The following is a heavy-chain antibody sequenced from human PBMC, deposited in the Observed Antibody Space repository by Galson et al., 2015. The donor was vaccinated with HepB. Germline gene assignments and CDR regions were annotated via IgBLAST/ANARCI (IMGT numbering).Heavy chain of an antibody. J-gene: IGHJ4*02. CDR3: ARRYYDSSGYYYPFDY. CDR2: IIPIFGTA. Sequence: SVKVSCKASGGTFSSYAISWVRQAPGQGLEWMGGIIPIFGTANYAQKFQGRVTITADESTSTAYMELSSLRSEDTAVYYCARRYYDSSGYYYPFDYWGQGTLVTVSS. CDR1: GGTFSSYA. D-gene: IGHD3-22*01. V-gene: IGHV1-69*13.